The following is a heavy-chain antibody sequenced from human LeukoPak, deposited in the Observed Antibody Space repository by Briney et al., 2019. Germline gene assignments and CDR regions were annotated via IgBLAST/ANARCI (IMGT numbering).Heavy chain of an antibody. CDR3: AAMTTVTMYSYFFDS. J-gene: IGHJ4*02. V-gene: IGHV4-59*01. Sequence: PSETLSLTCTVSGDSMSEYFWTWIRQPPGKGLEWIGYAADSGSTNYNPSLKSRVTTSVDSSTNHFSLRLTSVTAADTAIYYCAAMTTVTMYSYFFDSWGQGTLLTVSS. CDR2: AADSGST. CDR1: GDSMSEYF. D-gene: IGHD4-17*01.